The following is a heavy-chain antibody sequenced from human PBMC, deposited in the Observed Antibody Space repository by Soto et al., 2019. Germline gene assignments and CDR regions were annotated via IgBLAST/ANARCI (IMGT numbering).Heavy chain of an antibody. CDR2: IYRDGST. D-gene: IGHD6-13*01. J-gene: IGHJ4*02. V-gene: IGHV3-53*01. Sequence: EVQLVESGGGLIQRGGSLRLSCAASGFIVSSNYMTWVRQAPGKGLEWVSSIYRDGSTYYADSVKGRFTISRDNSKNTLYLQINSLRVDDTAVYYCARGGCSWSGWGQGTLVTVSS. CDR3: ARGGCSWSG. CDR1: GFIVSSNY.